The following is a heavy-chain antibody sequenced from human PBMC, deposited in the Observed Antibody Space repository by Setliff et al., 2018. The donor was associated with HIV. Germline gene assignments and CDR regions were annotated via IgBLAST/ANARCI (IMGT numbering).Heavy chain of an antibody. CDR2: IKQDGSEK. Sequence: GSLRLSCAAYGFRFSNYWISWVRQAPGKGLEWVANIKQDGSEKYYVDSVRGRFTISRDNAENSLYLQMNSLRAEDTAVYYCARDVGWAPVFCGGDCYSPTYFDCWGQGTLVTVSS. D-gene: IGHD2-21*02. CDR1: GFRFSNYW. CDR3: ARDVGWAPVFCGGDCYSPTYFDC. J-gene: IGHJ4*02. V-gene: IGHV3-7*01.